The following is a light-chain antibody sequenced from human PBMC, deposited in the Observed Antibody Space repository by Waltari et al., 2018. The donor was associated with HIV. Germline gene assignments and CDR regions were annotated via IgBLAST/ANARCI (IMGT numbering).Light chain of an antibody. CDR3: ATWDDSLSVVV. V-gene: IGLV1-47*01. CDR2: RNN. Sequence: QSVLTQPPSASGTPGQRVTISCSGSSSNIGSNYVYWYQQLPGPAPKLLIYRNNQRPSGVPDRFSGSKSGTSASLAISGLRSEDEVDYYCATWDDSLSVVVFGGGTKLTVL. CDR1: SSNIGSNY. J-gene: IGLJ2*01.